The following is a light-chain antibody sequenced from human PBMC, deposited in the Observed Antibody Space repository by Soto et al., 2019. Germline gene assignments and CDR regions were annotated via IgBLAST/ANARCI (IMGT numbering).Light chain of an antibody. CDR3: SSYTSSSTEV. J-gene: IGLJ2*01. V-gene: IGLV2-14*01. CDR1: SSDVGCYNY. CDR2: DVS. Sequence: QSVLTQPASVSGSPGQSITISCTGTSSDVGCYNYVSWYQQHPGKAPKLMTYDVSNRPSGVSNRFSGSKSGNTASLTISGLQAEDEADYYCSSYTSSSTEVFGGGTKLTVL.